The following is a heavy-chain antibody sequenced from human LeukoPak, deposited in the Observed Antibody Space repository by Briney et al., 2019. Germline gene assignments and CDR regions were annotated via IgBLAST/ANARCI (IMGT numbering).Heavy chain of an antibody. Sequence: SETLSLTCTVFGGSISSSSYYWGWIRQPPGKGLEWIGSIYYSGSTYYNPSLKSRVTISVDTSKNQFPLKLSSVTAADTAVYYCARDPRITMVRGVTGAFDIWGQGTMVTVSS. CDR1: GGSISSSSYY. CDR2: IYYSGST. D-gene: IGHD3-10*01. J-gene: IGHJ3*02. V-gene: IGHV4-39*06. CDR3: ARDPRITMVRGVTGAFDI.